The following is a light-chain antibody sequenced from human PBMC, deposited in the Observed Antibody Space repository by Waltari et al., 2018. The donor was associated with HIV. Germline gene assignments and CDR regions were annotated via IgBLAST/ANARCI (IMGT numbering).Light chain of an antibody. CDR2: QDN. J-gene: IGLJ2*01. V-gene: IGLV3-1*01. CDR1: KLGNKY. CDR3: QAWDSSTDVV. Sequence: SYELTQPPSVSVSPGQTATITSSGDKLGNKYACWYQQKPGQSPVLVIYQDNQRPSGIPERFSGSNSGNTATLTVSGTQAMDEADYYCQAWDSSTDVVFGGGTKLTVL.